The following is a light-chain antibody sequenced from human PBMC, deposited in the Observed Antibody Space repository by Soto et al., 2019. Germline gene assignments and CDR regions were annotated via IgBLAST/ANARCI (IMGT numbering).Light chain of an antibody. CDR1: SSDVASYDL. CDR2: ELL. CDR3: CSYEGNSEV. V-gene: IGLV2-23*02. J-gene: IGLJ1*01. Sequence: QSAQTQPASVSGSPGQSITISCTGSSSDVASYDLVSCYHRPPGKAPKYLFYELLRRPSGFSIRFSGSRSGNPASLTFSGLQVEEEAEYYCCSYEGNSEVFGTGTKVTVL.